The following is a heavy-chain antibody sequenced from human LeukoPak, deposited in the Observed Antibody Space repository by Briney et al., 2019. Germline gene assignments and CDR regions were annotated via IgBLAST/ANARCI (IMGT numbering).Heavy chain of an antibody. J-gene: IGHJ4*02. CDR3: AKLGSGGSGSYYGVY. CDR2: ISGSGGGT. CDR1: GFTFSSYG. V-gene: IGHV3-23*01. D-gene: IGHD3-10*01. Sequence: GGSLRLSCAASGFTFSSYGMSWVRQAPGKGLEWVSAISGSGGGTYYADSVKGRFTISRDNSKNTLYLQMNSLRAEDTAVYYCAKLGSGGSGSYYGVYWGQGTLVTVSS.